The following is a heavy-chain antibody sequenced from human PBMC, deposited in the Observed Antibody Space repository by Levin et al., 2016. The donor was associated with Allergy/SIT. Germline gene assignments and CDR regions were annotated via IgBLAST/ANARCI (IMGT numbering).Heavy chain of an antibody. CDR2: IIPIFGTA. CDR3: ARVTEDFWSGPDDPYYYYMDV. V-gene: IGHV1-69*01. D-gene: IGHD3-3*01. Sequence: WVRQAPGQGLEWMGGIIPIFGTANYAQKFQGRVTITADESTSTAYMELSSLRSEDTAVYYCARVTEDFWSGPDDPYYYYMDVWGKGTTVTVSS. J-gene: IGHJ6*03.